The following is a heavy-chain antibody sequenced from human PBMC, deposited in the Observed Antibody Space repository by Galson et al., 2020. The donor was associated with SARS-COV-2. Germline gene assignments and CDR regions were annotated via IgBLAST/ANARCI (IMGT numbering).Heavy chain of an antibody. CDR2: INHSGST. CDR1: GGSFSVYY. V-gene: IGHV4-34*01. J-gene: IGHJ6*02. CDR3: ALTVDTAMCTPPPYCGMDV. Sequence: SDTLSLTCAVYGGSFSVYYWSWIRQPPGKGLEWIGEINHSGSTYYNPSLKSRVTISVDTSKNQFSLKLSSVTAAYTAVYYCALTVDTAMCTPPPYCGMDVWGQGTTVTVSS. D-gene: IGHD5-18*01.